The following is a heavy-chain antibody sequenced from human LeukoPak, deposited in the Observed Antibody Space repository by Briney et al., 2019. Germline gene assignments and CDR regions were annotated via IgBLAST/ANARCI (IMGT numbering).Heavy chain of an antibody. CDR2: ISSSSTYT. CDR3: ARDVVGAAAGGRFDY. V-gene: IGHV3-11*05. CDR1: GFTLSDYY. Sequence: GGSLRLSCAASGFTLSDYYMSRIRQAPGKGLEWLSYISSSSTYTNYADSVKGRFTISRDNAKNSLYLQMNTLRAEDTAVYYCARDVVGAAAGGRFDYWGQGTLVTVSS. J-gene: IGHJ4*02. D-gene: IGHD1-26*01.